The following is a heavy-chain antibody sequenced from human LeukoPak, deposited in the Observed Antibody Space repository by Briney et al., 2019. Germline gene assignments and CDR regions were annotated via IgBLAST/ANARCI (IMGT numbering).Heavy chain of an antibody. D-gene: IGHD2-2*01. CDR1: GYTFTGYY. V-gene: IGHV1-2*04. J-gene: IGHJ5*02. Sequence: ASVKVSCKASGYTFTGYYMHWVRQAPGQGLEWMGWINPNSGGTNYAQKFQGWVTMTRDTSISTAYMELSRLRSDDTAVYYCARGRRVVVPAVKRDWFDPWGQGTLVTVSS. CDR2: INPNSGGT. CDR3: ARGRRVVVPAVKRDWFDP.